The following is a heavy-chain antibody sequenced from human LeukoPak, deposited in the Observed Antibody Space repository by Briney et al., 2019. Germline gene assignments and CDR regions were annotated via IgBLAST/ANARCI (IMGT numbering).Heavy chain of an antibody. V-gene: IGHV1-18*04. CDR1: GYTFTSYG. CDR2: ISAYNGNT. CDR3: ARGYNWNDVPKGFDY. Sequence: ASVKVSCKASGYTFTSYGISWVRQAPGQGLEWMGWISAYNGNTNYAQKLQGRATMTTDTSTSTAYMELRSLRSDDTAVYYCARGYNWNDVPKGFDYWGQGTLVTVSS. J-gene: IGHJ4*02. D-gene: IGHD1-1*01.